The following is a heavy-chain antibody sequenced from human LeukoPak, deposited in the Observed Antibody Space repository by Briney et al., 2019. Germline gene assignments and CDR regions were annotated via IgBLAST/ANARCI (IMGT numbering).Heavy chain of an antibody. CDR2: ISSSSTYI. J-gene: IGHJ4*02. CDR3: ARGRWEGY. Sequence: GESLRLSCAASGFTFSYYNMNWVRQAPGRGLEWVSSISSSSTYIYYADSVKGRFTISRDNTKNSLYLQMNSLRAEDTAVYYCARGRWEGYWGQGTLVTVSS. V-gene: IGHV3-21*01. CDR1: GFTFSYYN. D-gene: IGHD1-26*01.